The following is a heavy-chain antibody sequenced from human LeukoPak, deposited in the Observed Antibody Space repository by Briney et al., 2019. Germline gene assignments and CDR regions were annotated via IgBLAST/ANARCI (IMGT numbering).Heavy chain of an antibody. D-gene: IGHD3-10*01. J-gene: IGHJ4*02. CDR1: GFTFINYS. CDR2: ISTNSAFI. V-gene: IGHV3-21*01. Sequence: PGGSLRLSCTASGFTFINYSMNWVRQAPGKGLEWVSSISTNSAFIYYADSVRGRFTISRDNAKNSLYLQMNSLRAEDTAVYYCARDSEGKHWGQGTLVTVSS. CDR3: ARDSEGKH.